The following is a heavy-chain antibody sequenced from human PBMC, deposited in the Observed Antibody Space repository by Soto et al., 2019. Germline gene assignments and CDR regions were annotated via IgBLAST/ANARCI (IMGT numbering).Heavy chain of an antibody. CDR1: GFTFSTYD. Sequence: EVQLVESGGGLVQPGGSLRLSCAASGFTFSTYDMNWVRQAPGKGLEWISYISSRDSDTHYADSVRGRFTISRDNAKNSLFLQMNSLRVEDTAVYYCARDGSPLDSGSDLHAFDLWGQGTTVTVSS. J-gene: IGHJ3*01. V-gene: IGHV3-48*03. CDR3: ARDGSPLDSGSDLHAFDL. CDR2: ISSRDSDT. D-gene: IGHD1-26*01.